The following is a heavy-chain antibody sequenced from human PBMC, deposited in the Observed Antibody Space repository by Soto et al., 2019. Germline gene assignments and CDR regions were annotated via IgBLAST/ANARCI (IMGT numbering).Heavy chain of an antibody. V-gene: IGHV4-59*08. Sequence: QVQLLESGPGLVKPSETLSLTCTVSGGSISSYDWSWIRQPPGKGLESIGYIYSSGSTNYNPSLKSRDAISVDTSKNLSSLKLSSVTAADTAVYYCARRYGGGFDYWGQGTLVTVSS. D-gene: IGHD3-10*01. CDR1: GGSISSYD. CDR3: ARRYGGGFDY. CDR2: IYSSGST. J-gene: IGHJ4*02.